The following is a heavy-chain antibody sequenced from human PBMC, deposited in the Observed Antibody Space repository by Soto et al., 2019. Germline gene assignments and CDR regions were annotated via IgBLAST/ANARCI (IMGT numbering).Heavy chain of an antibody. D-gene: IGHD2-15*01. V-gene: IGHV1-69*13. CDR1: GGTFSSYA. CDR3: ARGGYCSGGSCYRNNGMDV. CDR2: IIPIFGTA. J-gene: IGHJ6*02. Sequence: SVKVSFKASGGTFSSYAISWVRQAPGQGLEWMGGIIPIFGTANYAQKFQGRVTITADESTSTAYMELSSLRSEDTAVYYCARGGYCSGGSCYRNNGMDVWGQGTTVTVSS.